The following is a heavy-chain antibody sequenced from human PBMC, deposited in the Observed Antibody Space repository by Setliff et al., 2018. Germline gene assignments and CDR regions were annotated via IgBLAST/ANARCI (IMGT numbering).Heavy chain of an antibody. V-gene: IGHV4-34*01. D-gene: IGHD1-26*01. J-gene: IGHJ6*03. Sequence: PSETLSLTCAVYGESFSGYFWSWIRQTPEKGLEWIGEISHSGNTNYNPSFKSRVTISIDTPKNQFSLKVSSVTAADTAVYYCARAPPNRYSGSYEYFYMDVWGKGTTVTV. CDR1: GESFSGYF. CDR2: ISHSGNT. CDR3: ARAPPNRYSGSYEYFYMDV.